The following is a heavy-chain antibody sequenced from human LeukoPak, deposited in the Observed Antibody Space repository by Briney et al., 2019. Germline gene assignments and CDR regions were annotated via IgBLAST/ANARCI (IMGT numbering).Heavy chain of an antibody. CDR2: FIPIFGTA. CDR1: GGTFSSYA. J-gene: IGHJ5*02. V-gene: IGHV1-69*05. CDR3: ARGGLGPAAQGWFDP. Sequence: ASVKVSCKASGGTFSSYAISWVRQAPGQGLEWMGRFIPIFGTANYAQKFQGRVTITTDESTSTAYMELSSLRSEDTAVYYCARGGLGPAAQGWFDPWGQGTLVTVSS. D-gene: IGHD2-2*01.